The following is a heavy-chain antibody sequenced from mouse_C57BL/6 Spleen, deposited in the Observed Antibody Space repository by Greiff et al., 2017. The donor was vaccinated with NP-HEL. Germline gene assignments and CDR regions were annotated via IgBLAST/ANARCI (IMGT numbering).Heavy chain of an antibody. CDR2: IYPGDGDT. D-gene: IGHD1-1*01. Sequence: QVQLQQSGPELVKPGASVKISCKASGYAFSSSWMNWVKQRPGKGLEWIGRIYPGDGDTNYNGKFKGKATLTADKSSSTAYMQLSSLTSEDSAVYFCASPPLYGSSSWFAYWGQGTLVTVSA. CDR1: GYAFSSSW. V-gene: IGHV1-82*01. CDR3: ASPPLYGSSSWFAY. J-gene: IGHJ3*01.